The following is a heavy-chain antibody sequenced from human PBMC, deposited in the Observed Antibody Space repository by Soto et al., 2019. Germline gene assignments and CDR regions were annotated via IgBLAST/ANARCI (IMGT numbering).Heavy chain of an antibody. D-gene: IGHD3-3*01. CDR2: VFHRGTT. Sequence: SETLSLTCNVSGSSISSAYYWGWVRQPPGRGLEWIGSVFHRGTTYYNPSLMSRVTISLDTSKNQFSLKLSSVTAADTAVYYCASDFWTGYPLFDYWGQEALVTVSS. J-gene: IGHJ4*02. CDR1: GSSISSAYY. V-gene: IGHV4-38-2*02. CDR3: ASDFWTGYPLFDY.